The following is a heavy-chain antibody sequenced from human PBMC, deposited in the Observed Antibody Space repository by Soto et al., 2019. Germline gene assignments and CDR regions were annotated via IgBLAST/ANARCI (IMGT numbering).Heavy chain of an antibody. V-gene: IGHV3-23*01. D-gene: IGHD5-12*01. CDR2: ISRYSDYI. CDR1: GITLRSYS. CDR3: QDINRDISGQRPL. Sequence: EVQLLESGGGLVQPGGSLRLSCAASGITLRSYSMSWLRQAPGKGLEWVSAISRYSDYIYYADSVRGLFTITRDKSKSSLYLQMNSLSAEDSARYYCQDINRDISGQRPLWGQGTLVTVSS. J-gene: IGHJ4*02.